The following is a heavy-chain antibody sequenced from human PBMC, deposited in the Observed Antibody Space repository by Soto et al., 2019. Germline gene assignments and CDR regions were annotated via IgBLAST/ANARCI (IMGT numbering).Heavy chain of an antibody. V-gene: IGHV3-30-3*01. Sequence: LRLSCAASGFTFSSYAMHWVRQAPGKGLEWVAVISYDGSNKYYADSVKGRFTISRDNSKNTLYLQMNSLRAEDTAVYYCARGWGGYYYDSSGYHLGAFDIWGQGTMVTVSS. CDR2: ISYDGSNK. J-gene: IGHJ3*02. D-gene: IGHD3-22*01. CDR1: GFTFSSYA. CDR3: ARGWGGYYYDSSGYHLGAFDI.